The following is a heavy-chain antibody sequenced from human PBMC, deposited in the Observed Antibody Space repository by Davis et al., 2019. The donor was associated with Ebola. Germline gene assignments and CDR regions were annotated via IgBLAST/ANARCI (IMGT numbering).Heavy chain of an antibody. J-gene: IGHJ6*02. D-gene: IGHD2-8*02. CDR3: ARGGVQFYYYGMDV. V-gene: IGHV1-3*01. CDR1: GYTFTSYA. Sequence: ASVKVSCKASGYTFTSYAMHWVRQAPGQRLEWMGWINAGNGNTKYSQKFQGRVTITRDTSASTAYMELSSLRSEDTAVYYCARGGVQFYYYGMDVWGQGTTVTVSS. CDR2: INAGNGNT.